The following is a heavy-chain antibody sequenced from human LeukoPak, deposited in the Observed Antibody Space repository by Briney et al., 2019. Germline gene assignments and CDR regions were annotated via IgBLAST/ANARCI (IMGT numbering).Heavy chain of an antibody. CDR1: GFTFSSYA. J-gene: IGHJ3*02. D-gene: IGHD6-19*01. V-gene: IGHV3-23*01. CDR3: PKGGYSSGWPNAFDI. Sequence: GGSLRLSCAASGFTFSSYAMSWVRQAPGKGLEWVSAISGSGGSTYYADSVKGRFTISRDNSKNTLYLQMNSLRAEDTAVYYCPKGGYSSGWPNAFDIWGQGTVVTVSS. CDR2: ISGSGGST.